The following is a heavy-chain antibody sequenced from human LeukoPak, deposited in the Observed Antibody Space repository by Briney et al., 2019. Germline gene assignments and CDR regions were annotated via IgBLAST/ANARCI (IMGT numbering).Heavy chain of an antibody. CDR1: GGSISSGGYY. J-gene: IGHJ3*02. CDR3: ARITIFGVGDAFDI. V-gene: IGHV4-61*08. Sequence: SETLSLTCAVSGGSISSGGYYWSWIRQPPGKGLEWIGYIYYSGSTNYNPSLKSRVTISVDTSKNQFSLKLSSVTAADTAVYYCARITIFGVGDAFDIWGQGTMVTVSS. D-gene: IGHD3-3*01. CDR2: IYYSGST.